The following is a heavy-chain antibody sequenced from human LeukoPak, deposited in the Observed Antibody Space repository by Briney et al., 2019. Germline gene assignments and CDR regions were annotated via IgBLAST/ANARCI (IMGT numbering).Heavy chain of an antibody. CDR1: GFTFSSYG. D-gene: IGHD4-17*01. J-gene: IGHJ4*02. V-gene: IGHV3-33*01. CDR2: IWYDGSNK. Sequence: GGPLRLSCAASGFTFSSYGMHWVRQAPGKGLEWVAVIWYDGSNKYYADSVKGRFTISRDNSKNTLYLQMNSLRAEDTAVYYCARSQSHYGDYPYFDYWGQGTLVTVSS. CDR3: ARSQSHYGDYPYFDY.